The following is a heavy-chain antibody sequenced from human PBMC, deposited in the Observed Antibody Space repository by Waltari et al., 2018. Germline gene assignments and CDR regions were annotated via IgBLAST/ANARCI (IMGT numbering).Heavy chain of an antibody. CDR3: ARGEQLWPRTFDY. Sequence: QVQLQESGPGLVKPSETLSLTCTVSGGSISSYYCSWIRQPPGKGLEWIVYIYYSGSTNYNPSLKSRVTISVDTSKNQFSLKLSSVTAADTAVYYCARGEQLWPRTFDYWGQGTLVTVSS. D-gene: IGHD5-18*01. J-gene: IGHJ4*02. V-gene: IGHV4-59*01. CDR1: GGSISSYY. CDR2: IYYSGST.